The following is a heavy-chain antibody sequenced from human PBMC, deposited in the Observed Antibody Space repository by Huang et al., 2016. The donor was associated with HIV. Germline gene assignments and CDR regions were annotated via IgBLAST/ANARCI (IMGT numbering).Heavy chain of an antibody. CDR3: ARDWSFGSSTSPAD. CDR1: GYTFTDSN. CDR2: SNPKGGGT. Sequence: QVQLVQSGAEVKNPGASVRVSCKASGYTFTDSNIHWVRQAPGQGLEWMGWSNPKGGGTIYEQRFQGRITMTRDTTISTGHMDLRRIQSDDTAVYFCARDWSFGSSTSPADWGQGTLVTVSS. J-gene: IGHJ4*02. D-gene: IGHD6-6*01. V-gene: IGHV1-2*02.